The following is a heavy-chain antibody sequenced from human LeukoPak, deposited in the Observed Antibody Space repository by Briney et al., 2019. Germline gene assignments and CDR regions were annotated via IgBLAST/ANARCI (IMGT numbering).Heavy chain of an antibody. Sequence: PSETLSLTCTVSGGSISSGDYYWSWIRQPPGKGLEWIGYIYYSGSTYYNPSLKSRVTISVDTSKNQFSLKLSSVTAADTAVYYCARDRSVVGSTSPIRYWGQGTLVTVSS. CDR1: GGSISSGDYY. CDR2: IYYSGST. J-gene: IGHJ4*02. CDR3: ARDRSVVGSTSPIRY. D-gene: IGHD2-2*01. V-gene: IGHV4-30-4*08.